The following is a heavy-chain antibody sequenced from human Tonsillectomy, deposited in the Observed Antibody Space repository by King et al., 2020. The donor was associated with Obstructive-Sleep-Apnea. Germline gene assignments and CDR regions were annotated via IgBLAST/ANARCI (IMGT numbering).Heavy chain of an antibody. CDR1: GFTFSDYY. CDR3: ARDLAVAGTFDY. D-gene: IGHD6-19*01. CDR2: ISSSSSYT. Sequence: VQLVESGGGLVKPGGSLRLSCAASGFTFSDYYMSWIRQAPGKGLEWVSYISSSSSYTNYADSVKGRFTISRDNAKNSLYLQMNSLRAEDTAVYYCARDLAVAGTFDYWGQGTLDTVSS. V-gene: IGHV3-11*06. J-gene: IGHJ4*02.